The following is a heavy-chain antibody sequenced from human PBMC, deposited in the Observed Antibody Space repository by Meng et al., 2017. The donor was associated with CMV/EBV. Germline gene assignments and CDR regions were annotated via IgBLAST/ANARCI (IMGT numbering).Heavy chain of an antibody. CDR2: INWNGGST. D-gene: IGHD1-26*01. CDR1: GFTFDDYG. Sequence: GGSLRLSCAASGFTFDDYGMSWVRQAPGKGLEWVSGINWNGGSTGYADSVKGRFTISRDNAKNSLYLQMNSLRAEDTALYYCARAQSGSKTGGIYYFDYWGQGTLVTVS. V-gene: IGHV3-20*04. CDR3: ARAQSGSKTGGIYYFDY. J-gene: IGHJ4*02.